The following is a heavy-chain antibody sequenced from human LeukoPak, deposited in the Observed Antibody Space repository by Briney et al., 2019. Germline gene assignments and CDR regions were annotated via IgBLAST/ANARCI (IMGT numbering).Heavy chain of an antibody. D-gene: IGHD3-22*01. V-gene: IGHV1-69*04. J-gene: IGHJ4*02. CDR3: ARPSPAIGDYDNSGYYGT. Sequence: SVKVSCKASGGTFSSYAISWVRQAPGQGLEWMGRIIPILGIANYAQKFQGRVTITADKSTSTAYMELSSLRSEDTAVYYCARPSPAIGDYDNSGYYGTWGQGTLVTVSS. CDR1: GGTFSSYA. CDR2: IIPILGIA.